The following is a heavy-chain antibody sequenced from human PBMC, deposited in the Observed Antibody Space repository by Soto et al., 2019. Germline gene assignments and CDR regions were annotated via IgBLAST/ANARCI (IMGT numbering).Heavy chain of an antibody. Sequence: ASVKVSCKVSGYTLTELSMHWVRQAPGKGLEWMGGFDPEDGETIYAQKFQGRVTMTEDTSTDTAYMGLSSLRSEDTAVYYCATFLGATCAFDIWGQGTMVTVSS. J-gene: IGHJ3*02. CDR2: FDPEDGET. D-gene: IGHD1-26*01. V-gene: IGHV1-24*01. CDR3: ATFLGATCAFDI. CDR1: GYTLTELS.